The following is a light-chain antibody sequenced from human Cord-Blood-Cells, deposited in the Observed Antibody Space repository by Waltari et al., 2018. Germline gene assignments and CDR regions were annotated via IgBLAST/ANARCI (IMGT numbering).Light chain of an antibody. Sequence: SYELTQPPSVSVSPGQTARITCSGDALPTQYAYWYQQKPGQAPALVIYKDSGRPSGIPERFSGSSSGTTVTLTISGVQAEDEADYYCQSADSSGTYWVFGGGTKLTVL. J-gene: IGLJ3*02. CDR3: QSADSSGTYWV. CDR2: KDS. CDR1: ALPTQY. V-gene: IGLV3-25*03.